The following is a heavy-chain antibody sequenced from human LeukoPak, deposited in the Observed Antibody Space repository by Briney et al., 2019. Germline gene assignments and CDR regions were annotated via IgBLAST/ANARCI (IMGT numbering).Heavy chain of an antibody. CDR2: IKQDGSEK. J-gene: IGHJ1*01. Sequence: PGGSLRLSCAASGFTFSSYWMSWVRQAPGKGLEWVANIKQDGSEKYYVDSVKGRFTISRDNSKNTLYLQMNSLRAEDTAVYYCARAPRQWLPQHWGQGTLVTVSS. CDR1: GFTFSSYW. D-gene: IGHD6-19*01. V-gene: IGHV3-7*01. CDR3: ARAPRQWLPQH.